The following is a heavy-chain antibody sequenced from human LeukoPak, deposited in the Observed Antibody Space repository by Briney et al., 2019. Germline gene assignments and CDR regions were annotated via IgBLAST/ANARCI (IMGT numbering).Heavy chain of an antibody. D-gene: IGHD6-13*01. CDR1: GFTFSTYA. Sequence: QPGGSLRLSCAASGFTFSTYAMSWVRQAPGKGLEWVSAISTSGDDTYYADSVKGRFTISRDNSKNTLYLQLNSLRAEDTAVYYCAKDPHARIVAAVLQWGQGTLVTVSS. V-gene: IGHV3-23*01. J-gene: IGHJ4*02. CDR2: ISTSGDDT. CDR3: AKDPHARIVAAVLQ.